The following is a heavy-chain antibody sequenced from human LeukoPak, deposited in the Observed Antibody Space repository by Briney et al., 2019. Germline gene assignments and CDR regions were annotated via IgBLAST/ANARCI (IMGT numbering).Heavy chain of an antibody. J-gene: IGHJ4*02. Sequence: TGGSLRLSCAASGFTFSSYGMHWVRQAPGKWLEWVAFIRYDGSDKYYADSVKGRFTISRDNSKNTLYLQMNSLRAEDTAVYYCAKDPRRYSRTGGYFDYWGQGTLVTVSS. CDR1: GFTFSSYG. CDR3: AKDPRRYSRTGGYFDY. V-gene: IGHV3-30*02. CDR2: IRYDGSDK. D-gene: IGHD6-13*01.